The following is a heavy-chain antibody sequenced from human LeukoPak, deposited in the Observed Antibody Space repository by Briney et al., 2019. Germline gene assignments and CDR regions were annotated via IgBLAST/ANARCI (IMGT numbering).Heavy chain of an antibody. CDR1: GHTLSSYA. CDR3: ARVCSFLRGYGDYLYYFDY. CDR2: INPNSGGA. Sequence: GASVKVSCKAFGHTLSSYAMTWVRQAPGQGLEWMGWINPNSGGANYAQKFQGRVTMTRDTSISTAYMELSRLRSDDTAVYYCARVCSFLRGYGDYLYYFDYWGQGTLVTVSS. J-gene: IGHJ4*02. D-gene: IGHD4-17*01. V-gene: IGHV1-2*02.